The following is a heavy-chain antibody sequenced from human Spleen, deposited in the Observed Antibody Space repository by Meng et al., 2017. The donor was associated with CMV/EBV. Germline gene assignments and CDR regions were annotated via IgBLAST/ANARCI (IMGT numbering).Heavy chain of an antibody. V-gene: IGHV4-39*07. CDR2: VFYNGRT. CDR3: ARADPIWNGYIFDY. Sequence: SETLSLTCSVSGGSISSRSYYWAWIRQPPGRGLEWIGSVFYNGRTFYNPSLRSRGAISGDTSKNVFSLRLTSVTAADTAVYYCARADPIWNGYIFDYWGQGALVTVSS. CDR1: GGSISSRSYY. D-gene: IGHD3-3*01. J-gene: IGHJ4*02.